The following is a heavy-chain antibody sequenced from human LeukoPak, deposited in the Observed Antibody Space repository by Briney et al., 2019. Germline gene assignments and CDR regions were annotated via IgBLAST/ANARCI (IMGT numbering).Heavy chain of an antibody. CDR2: IKQDGSEK. V-gene: IGHV3-7*01. CDR3: AREFPTWEMVPAATFGY. CDR1: GFTFSSYA. D-gene: IGHD2-2*01. J-gene: IGHJ4*02. Sequence: GGSLRLSCAASGFTFSSYAMSWVRQAPGKGLEWVANIKQDGSEKYYVDSVKGRFTISRDNAKNSLYLQMNSLRAEDTAVYYCAREFPTWEMVPAATFGYWGQGTLVTVSS.